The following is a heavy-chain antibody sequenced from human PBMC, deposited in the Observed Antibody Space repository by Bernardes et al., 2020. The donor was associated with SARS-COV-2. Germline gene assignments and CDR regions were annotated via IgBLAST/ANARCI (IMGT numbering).Heavy chain of an antibody. V-gene: IGHV1-24*01. CDR1: GDILTAFS. J-gene: IGHJ4*02. D-gene: IGHD6-19*01. CDR3: ATQLGGWAVASNY. CDR2: FDPGDGET. Sequence: ASVKVSCKVSGDILTAFSMHWVRQAPGKGLEWMGGFDPGDGETLYAQKFQGRVTLTDDISADTAYMELRGLTSEDTAVYYCATQLGGWAVASNYWGQGTLVTVSS.